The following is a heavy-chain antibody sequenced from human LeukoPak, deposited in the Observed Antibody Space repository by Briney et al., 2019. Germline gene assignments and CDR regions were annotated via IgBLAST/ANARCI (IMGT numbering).Heavy chain of an antibody. V-gene: IGHV1-18*01. Sequence: GASVKVSCKASGYTFTSYGISWVRQAPGQGLEWVGWISAYNGNTNYAQKLQGRVTMTTDTSTSTAYMELRSLRSDDTAVYYCARGGTFYYDSSGYSDYWGQGTLVTVSS. D-gene: IGHD3-22*01. CDR2: ISAYNGNT. CDR3: ARGGTFYYDSSGYSDY. J-gene: IGHJ4*02. CDR1: GYTFTSYG.